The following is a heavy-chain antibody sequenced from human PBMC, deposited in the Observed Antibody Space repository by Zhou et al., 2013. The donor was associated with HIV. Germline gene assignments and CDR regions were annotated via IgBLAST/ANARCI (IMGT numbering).Heavy chain of an antibody. Sequence: QVQLVQSGAEVKKPGASVKVSCKASGYTFTGFYIHWVRQAPGQGLEWMGWINPNSGGTNYAQKFQGRVTMTRDTSISTAYMELSRLRSDDTAVYYCARDLGVDSSSWYWFDPWGQGTLVTVSS. CDR1: GYTFTGFY. D-gene: IGHD6-13*01. V-gene: IGHV1-2*02. CDR3: ARDLGVDSSSWYWFDP. J-gene: IGHJ5*02. CDR2: INPNSGGT.